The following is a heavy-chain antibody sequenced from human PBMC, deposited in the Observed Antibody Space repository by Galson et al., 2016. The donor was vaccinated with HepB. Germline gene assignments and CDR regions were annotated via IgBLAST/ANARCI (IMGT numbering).Heavy chain of an antibody. CDR2: ISGSGGTT. CDR3: AKDLDGYTYGYSYSDH. V-gene: IGHV3-23*01. D-gene: IGHD5-18*01. CDR1: GFTFSYYS. J-gene: IGHJ4*02. Sequence: SLRLSCAASGFTFSYYSMHWVRQAPGMGLEWVSSISGSGGTTYYADSVKGRFTISRDKSKNTLYLQMNSLRGEDTAVYYCAKDLDGYTYGYSYSDHWGQGTLVTVSS.